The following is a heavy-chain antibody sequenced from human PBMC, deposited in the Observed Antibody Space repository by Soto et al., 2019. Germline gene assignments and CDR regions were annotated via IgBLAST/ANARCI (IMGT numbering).Heavy chain of an antibody. Sequence: PSETLSLTCGVSGYSISSGFYWGWVRQPPGKGLEWIGSIRHDGNIYYSSSLKSRATISVDTSRNQFSLNLRSVTAADTAVYYCPIVGVEVPGPIGHFDYWGPGTLVTVS. CDR1: GYSISSGFY. CDR3: PIVGVEVPGPIGHFDY. D-gene: IGHD2-21*01. CDR2: IRHDGNI. V-gene: IGHV4-38-2*01. J-gene: IGHJ4*02.